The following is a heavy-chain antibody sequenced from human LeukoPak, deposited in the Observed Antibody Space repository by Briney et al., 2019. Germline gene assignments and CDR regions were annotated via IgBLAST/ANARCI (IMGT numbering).Heavy chain of an antibody. CDR2: INQDGSEK. J-gene: IGHJ4*02. V-gene: IGHV3-7*01. CDR1: GFTFSSYW. D-gene: IGHD3-22*01. CDR3: ARDRALYDSRRGYYYTEDDY. Sequence: PGGSLRLSCAASGFTFSSYWMSWVRQAPGKGLEWVANINQDGSEKYYVDSVKCRFSISRDNAKSSLYLQMNTLRADDTAVYYCARDRALYDSRRGYYYTEDDYWGQGTLVTVSS.